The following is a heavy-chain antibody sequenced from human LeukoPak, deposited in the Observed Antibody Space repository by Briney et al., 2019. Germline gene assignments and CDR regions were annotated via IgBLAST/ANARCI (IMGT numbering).Heavy chain of an antibody. CDR3: AADRQEGGSGSYWFDP. CDR1: GGSITTYY. CDR2: VYYSGST. V-gene: IGHV4-59*01. Sequence: SETLSLTCTISGGSITTYYWSWIRQPAGKGLEWIGNVYYSGSTTYNPSLKTRVTTSVDTSKNQFSLRLTSVTAADTAVYYCAADRQEGGSGSYWFDPWGQGTLVTVSS. J-gene: IGHJ5*02. D-gene: IGHD3-10*01.